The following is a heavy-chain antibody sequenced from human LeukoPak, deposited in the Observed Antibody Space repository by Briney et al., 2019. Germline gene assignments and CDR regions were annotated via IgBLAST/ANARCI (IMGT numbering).Heavy chain of an antibody. CDR3: ARDNYGGNYNGVDV. Sequence: KPSETLSLTCTVSGVSISTYYWSWIRQPPGKGLEWIGYIYYSGSTNYNPSLKSRVTISVDTSKNQFSLKLSSVTAADTAVYYCARDNYGGNYNGVDVWGQGTTVTVSS. D-gene: IGHD4-23*01. J-gene: IGHJ6*02. CDR1: GVSISTYY. CDR2: IYYSGST. V-gene: IGHV4-59*01.